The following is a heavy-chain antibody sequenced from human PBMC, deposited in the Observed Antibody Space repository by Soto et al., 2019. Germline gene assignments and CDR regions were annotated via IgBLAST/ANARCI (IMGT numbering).Heavy chain of an antibody. D-gene: IGHD3-10*01. CDR2: ISYDGSNK. CDR1: GFGFSTYA. J-gene: IGHJ6*02. CDR3: ARPFYPSETYHYYYGLDV. V-gene: IGHV3-30-3*01. Sequence: QVQLVESGGGVVQPGRSLRLACAASGFGFSTYAMHWVRQAPGKGLEWVALISYDGSNKHYADSVRGRFTISRDDSKNTLYLQLNSLRAEDTAVYYCARPFYPSETYHYYYGLDVWGQGTTVTVSS.